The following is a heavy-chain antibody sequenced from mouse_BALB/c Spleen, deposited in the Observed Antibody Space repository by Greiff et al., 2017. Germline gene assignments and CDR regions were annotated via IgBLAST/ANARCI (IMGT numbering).Heavy chain of an antibody. CDR2: ISTYYGNT. D-gene: IGHD1-1*01. V-gene: IGHV1-67*01. CDR1: GYTFTDYA. Sequence: VQLQESGPELVRPGVSVKISCKGSGYTFTDYAMHWVKQSHAKSLEWIGVISTYYGNTNYNQKFKGKATMTVDKSSSTAYMELARLTSEDSAIYYCARGRDYGSPYAMDYWGQGTSVTVSS. J-gene: IGHJ4*01. CDR3: ARGRDYGSPYAMDY.